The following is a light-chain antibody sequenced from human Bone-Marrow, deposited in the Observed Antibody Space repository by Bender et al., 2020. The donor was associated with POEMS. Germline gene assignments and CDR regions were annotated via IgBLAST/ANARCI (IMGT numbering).Light chain of an antibody. J-gene: IGLJ2*01. CDR1: SSDVGGYDY. CDR3: SSYADSDIFVV. CDR2: EIN. Sequence: QSALTQPAAVSGSPGQSITISCTGTSSDVGGYDYVSWYQQHPGKAPKLMIYEINKRPSGVPDRFSGSKSGKTASLTISGLQAEDEADYYCSSYADSDIFVVFGGGTKLIVL. V-gene: IGLV2-8*01.